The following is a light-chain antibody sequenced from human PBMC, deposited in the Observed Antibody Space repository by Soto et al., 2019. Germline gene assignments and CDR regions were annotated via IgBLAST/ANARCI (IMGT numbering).Light chain of an antibody. J-gene: IGKJ1*01. V-gene: IGKV3-15*01. CDR2: GAS. CDR3: RLYNSWPPWT. Sequence: EIVMTQSPATLSVSPGERATLSCRASQSVSSNLAWYQQKPGQAPRLLIYGASTRATGIPARFSGSGSGTEFTLNISSLTSEDFAVYYCRLYNSWPPWTFGQGTKVEIK. CDR1: QSVSSN.